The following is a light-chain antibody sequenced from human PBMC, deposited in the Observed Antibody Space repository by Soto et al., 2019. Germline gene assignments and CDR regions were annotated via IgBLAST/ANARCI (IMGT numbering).Light chain of an antibody. J-gene: IGKJ4*01. CDR2: DTS. V-gene: IGKV3-15*01. CDR1: QGIGDT. Sequence: EIVMTQSPATLSVSPGERATLSCRASQGIGDTLAWYQQKPGQTPRLLIYDTSIRATGVPARFSGSRSGAEFTLIISSLQSEDFAVYYCQHYVTWPLTFGGGTKVDIK. CDR3: QHYVTWPLT.